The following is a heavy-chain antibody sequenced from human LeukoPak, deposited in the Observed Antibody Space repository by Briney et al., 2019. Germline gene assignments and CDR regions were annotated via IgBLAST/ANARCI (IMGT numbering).Heavy chain of an antibody. CDR3: ARRETDSSGWYIDY. Sequence: PSETLSLTCTVSGGSISSYYWSWIRQPPGKGLEWIGYIYYSGSTNYNPSLKSRVTMSVDTSKNQFSLKLSSVTAADTAVYYCARRETDSSGWYIDYWGQGTLVTVSS. V-gene: IGHV4-59*01. CDR1: GGSISSYY. CDR2: IYYSGST. J-gene: IGHJ4*02. D-gene: IGHD6-19*01.